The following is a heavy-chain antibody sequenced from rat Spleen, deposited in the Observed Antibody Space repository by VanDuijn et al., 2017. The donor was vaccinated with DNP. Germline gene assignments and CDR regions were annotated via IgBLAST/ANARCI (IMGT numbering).Heavy chain of an antibody. D-gene: IGHD1-11*01. CDR2: INKDRSTI. CDR1: GFNFNDYW. Sequence: EVKLVESGGGLVQPGSSLKLSCAASGFNFNDYWMGWVRQAPGKGLEWIGQINKDRSTINYIPTLKEKITISRDNVQNTLYLKMSKVGSEDTAIYYCAKGPNYGGWSDYFDYWGQGVMVTVSS. V-gene: IGHV4-2*01. CDR3: AKGPNYGGWSDYFDY. J-gene: IGHJ2*01.